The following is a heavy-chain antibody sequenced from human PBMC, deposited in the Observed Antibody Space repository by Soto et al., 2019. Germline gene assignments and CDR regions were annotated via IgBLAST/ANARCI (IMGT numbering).Heavy chain of an antibody. V-gene: IGHV3-23*01. CDR1: GFTFSNYA. CDR2: ITGSGGYT. Sequence: EVQLLESGGTLVQPGGSLRLSCAASGFTFSNYAMTWVRQGPGKWLEWVSAITGSGGYTNYAGSVKGRFTISRDNSKNPLYRQMNSLRAVDPGVYYCAKVGNYYDSDVYSYFHVWGRGTLVTVPS. CDR3: AKVGNYYDSDVYSYFHV. J-gene: IGHJ2*01. D-gene: IGHD3-22*01.